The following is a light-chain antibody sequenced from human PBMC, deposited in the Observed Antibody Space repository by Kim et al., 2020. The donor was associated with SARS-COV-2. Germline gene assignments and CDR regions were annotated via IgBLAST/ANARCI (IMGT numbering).Light chain of an antibody. V-gene: IGKV1-27*01. CDR2: AAS. Sequence: ASVGDRVTITCRASQGISNYLAWYQQKPGKVPKLLIYAASTLQSGVPSRFSGSGSGTDFTLTISSLQPEDVATYYCQKYNSARTFGQGTKVDIK. CDR3: QKYNSART. J-gene: IGKJ1*01. CDR1: QGISNY.